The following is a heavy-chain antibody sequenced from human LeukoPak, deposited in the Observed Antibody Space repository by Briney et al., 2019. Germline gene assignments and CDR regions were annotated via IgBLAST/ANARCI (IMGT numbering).Heavy chain of an antibody. CDR2: IYYTGST. V-gene: IGHV4-59*01. Sequence: PSETLSLTCAVYGGSFSGYYWSWIRKPPGKGLEWIGYIYYTGSTSYNPSLKSRVTMSLDASKNQFSLELNSVTPADTAVYYCARGGNYWPQWWFDPWGRGTLVSVSS. J-gene: IGHJ5*02. CDR3: ARGGNYWPQWWFDP. CDR1: GGSFSGYY. D-gene: IGHD1-26*01.